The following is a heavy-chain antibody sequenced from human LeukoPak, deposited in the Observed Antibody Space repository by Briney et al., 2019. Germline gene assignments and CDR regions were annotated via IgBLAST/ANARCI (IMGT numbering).Heavy chain of an antibody. J-gene: IGHJ4*02. CDR1: GFTFSSYS. CDR2: ISSSSSYI. CDR3: ASGYCSSTSCSHFDY. D-gene: IGHD2-2*01. V-gene: IGHV3-21*04. Sequence: GGSLRLSCAASGFTFSSYSMNWVCQAPGKGLEWVSSISSSSSYIYYADSVKGRFTISRDNAKNSLYLQMNSLRAEDTVVYYCASGYCSSTSCSHFDYWGQGTLVTVSS.